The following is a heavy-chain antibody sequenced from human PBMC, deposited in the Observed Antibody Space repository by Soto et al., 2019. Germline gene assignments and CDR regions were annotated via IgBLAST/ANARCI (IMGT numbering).Heavy chain of an antibody. CDR2: IIPIFGTA. V-gene: IGHV1-69*13. J-gene: IGHJ6*02. Sequence: ASVKVSCKASGGTFSSYAISWVRQAPGQGLEWMGGIIPIFGTANYAQKFQGRVTITADESTSTAYMELSSLRSEDTAVYYCARDSRITRIVAKRPPANYGMDVWGQGTTVTVSS. CDR3: ARDSRITRIVAKRPPANYGMDV. D-gene: IGHD3-22*01. CDR1: GGTFSSYA.